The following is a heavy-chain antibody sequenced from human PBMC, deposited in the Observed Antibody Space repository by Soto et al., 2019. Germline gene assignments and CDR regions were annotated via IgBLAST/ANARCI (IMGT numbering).Heavy chain of an antibody. CDR3: GGTSNSPAGKTRATISVYTSRNHSAPNLRSMTAADLDVYYWAGHDPTTAVMEGPIASSWENAFDI. J-gene: IGHJ3*02. Sequence: PGESLKISCKGSGCSFTSYWIGWVRQMPGKGLEWMGIIYPGDSDTRYSPSFQGQVTISADKSISTAYLQWSSLKASDTAMYYCGGTSNSPAGKTRATISVYTSRNHSAPNLRSMTAADLDVYYWAGHDPTTAVMEGPIASSWENAFDIWGQGRMVTVSS. CDR2: IYPGDSDT. D-gene: IGHD3-10*01. CDR1: GCSFTSYW. V-gene: IGHV5-51*01.